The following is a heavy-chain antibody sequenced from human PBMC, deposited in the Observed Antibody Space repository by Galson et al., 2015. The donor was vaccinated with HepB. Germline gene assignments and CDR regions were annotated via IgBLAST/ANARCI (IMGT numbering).Heavy chain of an antibody. V-gene: IGHV3-30*03. CDR1: GFTFSSYG. CDR3: ARSRLLTPRYYGMDV. CDR2: ISYDGSNK. J-gene: IGHJ6*02. D-gene: IGHD3-9*01. Sequence: SLRLSCAASGFTFSSYGMHWVRQAPGKGLEWVAVISYDGSNKYYADSVKGRFTISRDNSKNTLYLQMNSLRAEDTAVYYCARSRLLTPRYYGMDVWGQGTTVTVSS.